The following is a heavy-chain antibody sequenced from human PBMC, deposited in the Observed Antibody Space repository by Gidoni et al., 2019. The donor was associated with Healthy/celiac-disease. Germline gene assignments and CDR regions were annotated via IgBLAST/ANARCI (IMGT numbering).Heavy chain of an antibody. CDR3: ARMVVTAITLDY. D-gene: IGHD2-21*02. CDR2: IYYSGST. J-gene: IGHJ4*02. Sequence: QVQLQESGPGLVKPSEPLSLTCTVSGGSISSYYWSWIRQTPGKGLEWIGYIYYSGSTNYNPSLKRRVTISVDTAKNQFSLKLSSVTAADTAVYYCARMVVTAITLDYWGQGTLVTVSS. V-gene: IGHV4-59*08. CDR1: GGSISSYY.